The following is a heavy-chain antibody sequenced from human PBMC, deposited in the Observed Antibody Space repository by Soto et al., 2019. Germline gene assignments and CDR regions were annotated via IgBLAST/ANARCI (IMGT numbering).Heavy chain of an antibody. Sequence: PSETLSLTCTVSGGSISSGGYYWSWIRQHPGKGLEWIGYIYYSGSTYYNPSLKSRVTISVDTSKNQFSLKLSSVTAADTAVYYCARVVFSPGDWDYWGQGTLVTVSS. J-gene: IGHJ4*02. CDR1: GGSISSGGYY. CDR2: IYYSGST. V-gene: IGHV4-31*03. D-gene: IGHD2-21*02. CDR3: ARVVFSPGDWDY.